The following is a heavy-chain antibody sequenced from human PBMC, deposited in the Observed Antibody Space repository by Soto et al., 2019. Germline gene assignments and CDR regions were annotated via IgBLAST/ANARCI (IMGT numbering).Heavy chain of an antibody. CDR1: GGSISSGGYY. V-gene: IGHV4-31*03. J-gene: IGHJ4*02. D-gene: IGHD3-22*01. Sequence: QVQLQESGPGLVKPSQTLSLTCNVSGGSISSGGYYWTWIRQHPGKGLEWIGYIYYSGSTYYNQSLNRRVTISINTSKNQSSLKLSSVTAADTAVYYCSRRGRGFYPYYCNYWGQGTLVTVSS. CDR2: IYYSGST. CDR3: SRRGRGFYPYYCNY.